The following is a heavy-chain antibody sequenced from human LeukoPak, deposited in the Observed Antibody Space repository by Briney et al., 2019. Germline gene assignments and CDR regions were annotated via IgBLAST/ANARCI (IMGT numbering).Heavy chain of an antibody. D-gene: IGHD3-22*01. CDR3: ARGENYYYDSSGYFNWFDP. V-gene: IGHV1-69*13. J-gene: IGHJ5*02. CDR1: GGTFSSYA. CDR2: IIPIFGTA. Sequence: SVKVSCKASGGTFSSYAISWVRQAPGQGLEWMGGIIPIFGTANYAQKFQGRVTITADESMSTAYMELSSLRSEDTAVYYCARGENYYYDSSGYFNWFDPWGQGTLVTVSS.